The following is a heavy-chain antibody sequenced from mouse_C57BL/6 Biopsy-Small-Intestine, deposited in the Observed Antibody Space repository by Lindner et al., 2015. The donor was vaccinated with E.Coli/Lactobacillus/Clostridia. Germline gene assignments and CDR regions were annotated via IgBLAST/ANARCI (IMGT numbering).Heavy chain of an antibody. D-gene: IGHD1-1*01. CDR1: GYTFTSYG. CDR3: ARDTTVVAHFDY. Sequence: VQLQESGAELARPGASVKLSCKASGYTFTSYGISWVKQRTGQGLEWIGEICPRSGNTYYNEKFKGKATLTADKSSSTAYMELRSLTSEDSAVYFCARDTTVVAHFDYWGQGTTLTVSS. J-gene: IGHJ2*01. V-gene: IGHV1-81*01. CDR2: ICPRSGNT.